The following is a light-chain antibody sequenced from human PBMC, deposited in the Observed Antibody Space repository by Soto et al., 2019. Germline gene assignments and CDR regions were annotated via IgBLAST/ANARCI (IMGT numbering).Light chain of an antibody. CDR3: QHYNSYSEA. CDR2: KAS. CDR1: QTISSW. Sequence: DIQKTQSPSTLSGSVGDGVTITCRASQTISSWLAWYQQKPGKAPKLLIYKASTLKSGVPSRFSGSGSGTEFTLTISSLQPDGFATYYCQHYNSYSEAFGQGTKVDIK. V-gene: IGKV1-5*03. J-gene: IGKJ1*01.